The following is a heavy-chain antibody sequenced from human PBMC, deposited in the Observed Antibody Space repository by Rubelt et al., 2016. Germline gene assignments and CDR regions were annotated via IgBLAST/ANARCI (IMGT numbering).Heavy chain of an antibody. D-gene: IGHD6-19*01. CDR3: ASDSSGWYGGFDY. CDR1: GFTFTSSA. CDR2: IVVGSGNT. J-gene: IGHJ4*02. Sequence: QMQLVQSGPEVKKPGTSVKVSCKASGFTFTSSAVQWVRQARGQRLERIGRIVVGSGNTNYGQKFQERVPITRDMSTSTAYMELSSLRSEDTAVYYCASDSSGWYGGFDYWGQGTLVTVSS. V-gene: IGHV1-58*01.